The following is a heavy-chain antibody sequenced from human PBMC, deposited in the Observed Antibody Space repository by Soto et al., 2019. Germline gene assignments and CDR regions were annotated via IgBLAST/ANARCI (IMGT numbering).Heavy chain of an antibody. CDR1: GGSISSYY. J-gene: IGHJ5*01. CDR3: ARGSIRGSFCLDS. V-gene: IGHV4-59*01. D-gene: IGHD3-10*01. CDR2: IYYSGST. Sequence: SETLSLTCTVSGGSISSYYWSWIRQPPGKGLEWIGYIYYSGSTNFNPSLKSRVTISVDTSKNQFSLKLTSVTAADTAVYYCARGSIRGSFCLDSWGQGTLVTVSS.